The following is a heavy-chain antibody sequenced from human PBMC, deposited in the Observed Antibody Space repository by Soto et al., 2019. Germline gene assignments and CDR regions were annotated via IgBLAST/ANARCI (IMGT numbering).Heavy chain of an antibody. CDR2: ISWNSGSI. CDR1: GFTFDDYA. V-gene: IGHV3-9*01. CDR3: AKAGGGYSSGWYGRDY. Sequence: EVQLVESGGGLVQPGRSLRLSCAASGFTFDDYAMHWVRQAPGKGLEWVSGISWNSGSIGYADSVKGRFTISRDNAKKSLYLQMNSLRAEDTALYYCAKAGGGYSSGWYGRDYWGQGTLVTVSS. D-gene: IGHD6-19*01. J-gene: IGHJ4*02.